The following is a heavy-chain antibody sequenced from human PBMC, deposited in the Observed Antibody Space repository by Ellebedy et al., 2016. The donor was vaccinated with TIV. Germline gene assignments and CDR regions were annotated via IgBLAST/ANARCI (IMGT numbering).Heavy chain of an antibody. CDR2: INSEGTDT. D-gene: IGHD1-14*01. J-gene: IGHJ4*02. Sequence: HTGGSLRLSCAASGFTFSRYWMHWVRQVPGKGLVWVSHINSEGTDTHYADFVEGRFTISRDNAKNTLYLQLNSLRAEDTAVYFCIRDLGGNWGQGTRVTVSA. V-gene: IGHV3-74*01. CDR1: GFTFSRYW. CDR3: IRDLGGN.